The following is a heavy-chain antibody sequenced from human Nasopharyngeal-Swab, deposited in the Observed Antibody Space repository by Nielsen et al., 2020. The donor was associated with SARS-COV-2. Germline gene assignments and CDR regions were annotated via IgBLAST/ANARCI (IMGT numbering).Heavy chain of an antibody. Sequence: GGSLRLSCAASGFTFSTYSMNWVRQAPGKGLEWISYISGSGTIYYTDSVKGRFTISRDNSKNTLYLQMNSLRAEDTAVYFCARDADMLDAFDIWGQGTMVTVSS. J-gene: IGHJ3*02. CDR2: ISGSGTI. CDR3: ARDADMLDAFDI. CDR1: GFTFSTYS. D-gene: IGHD2-15*01. V-gene: IGHV3-48*01.